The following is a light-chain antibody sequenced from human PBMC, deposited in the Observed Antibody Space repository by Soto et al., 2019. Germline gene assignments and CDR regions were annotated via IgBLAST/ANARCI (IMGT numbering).Light chain of an antibody. J-gene: IGKJ1*01. CDR1: QRVPSNY. CDR3: HQYGVSPGT. Sequence: EIELTHSPGTLSLSLGGRDTLSCRASQRVPSNYLAWYQQRRGQAPKLLIWGASIRATDLPDRFSGGGSGTDFTLTISRLEAEDSAVYYCHQYGVSPGTFGQGTKVDIK. V-gene: IGKV3-20*01. CDR2: GAS.